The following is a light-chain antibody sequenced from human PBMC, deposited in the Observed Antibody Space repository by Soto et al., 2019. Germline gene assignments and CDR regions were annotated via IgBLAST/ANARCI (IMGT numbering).Light chain of an antibody. V-gene: IGLV2-23*03. CDR1: SSDVGSYNL. Sequence: QSALTQPASVSGCPGQSITICCTGASSDVGSYNLVSWYQQHPGKAPKLMIYEGSKRPSGVSNRFSGSKSGNTASLTISGLQAEDEADYYCCSYAGSSTFSYVFGTGTKVTVL. CDR2: EGS. CDR3: CSYAGSSTFSYV. J-gene: IGLJ1*01.